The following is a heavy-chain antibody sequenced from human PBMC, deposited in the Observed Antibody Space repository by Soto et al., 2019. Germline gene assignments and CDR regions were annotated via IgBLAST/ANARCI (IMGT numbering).Heavy chain of an antibody. CDR1: GYTFTSYD. V-gene: IGHV1-8*01. CDR2: MNPNSGNT. D-gene: IGHD1-7*01. J-gene: IGHJ6*02. Sequence: GASVKVSCKASGYTFTSYDINWVRQATGQGLEWMGWMNPNSGNTGYAQKFQGRVTMTRNTSISTAYMELSSLRSEDTAVYYCARGLNWNYRLNYYYGMDVWGQGTTVTVS. CDR3: ARGLNWNYRLNYYYGMDV.